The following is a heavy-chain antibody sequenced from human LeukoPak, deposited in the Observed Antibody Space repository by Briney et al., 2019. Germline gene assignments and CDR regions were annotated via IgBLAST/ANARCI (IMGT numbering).Heavy chain of an antibody. V-gene: IGHV1-18*01. CDR2: ISAYNGNT. CDR1: GYTFTSYG. D-gene: IGHD3-10*01. J-gene: IGHJ4*02. CDR3: ARDRWFGESLTQEEPFDY. Sequence: ASVKVSCKASGYTFTSYGISWVRQAPGQGLEWMGWISAYNGNTNYAQKLQGRVTMTTDTSTSTAYMELRSLRSDDTAVYYCARDRWFGESLTQEEPFDYWGQGTLVTVSS.